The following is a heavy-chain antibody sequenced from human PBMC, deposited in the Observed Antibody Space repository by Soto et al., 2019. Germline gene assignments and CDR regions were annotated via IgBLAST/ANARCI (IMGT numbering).Heavy chain of an antibody. CDR2: IYYSGST. V-gene: IGHV4-30-4*01. D-gene: IGHD3-22*01. J-gene: IGHJ4*02. CDR1: GGSISSGDYY. CDR3: ARFYYDSSGHFDY. Sequence: ASETLSLTCTVSGGSISSGDYYWSWIRQPPGKGLEWIGYIYYSGSTYYNPSLKSRVTISVDTSKNQFSLKLSSVTAADTAVYYCARFYYDSSGHFDYWGQGTLVTVSS.